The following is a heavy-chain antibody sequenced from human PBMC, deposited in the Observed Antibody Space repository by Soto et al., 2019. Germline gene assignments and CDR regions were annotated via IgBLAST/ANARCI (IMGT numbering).Heavy chain of an antibody. CDR3: ATWLRMAGIGNYYYGMDV. CDR2: IMPLFGRP. D-gene: IGHD6-19*01. CDR1: GGSFSDFA. Sequence: QVQLVQSGAEVKKPGSSMKVSCKASGGSFSDFAFSWVRQAPGQGPEWMGGIMPLFGRPDYAQKFRDRVTITADESTRTVFVELRSLTSEDTAVYYCATWLRMAGIGNYYYGMDVWGQGTTVTVSS. V-gene: IGHV1-69*12. J-gene: IGHJ6*02.